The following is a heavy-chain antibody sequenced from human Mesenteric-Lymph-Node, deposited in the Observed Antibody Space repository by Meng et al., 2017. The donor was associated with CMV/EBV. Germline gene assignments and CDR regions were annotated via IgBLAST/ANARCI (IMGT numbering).Heavy chain of an antibody. V-gene: IGHV6-1*01. J-gene: IGHJ4*02. Sequence: ATSGDSVSSKSAAWIWSRQSAWRGLVWLGKTNNKTKWYYGYADSLKGRITINPDTSKNQFSLQLKSVTPEDTAVYYCARSGKWLIDYWGQGTLVTVSS. CDR3: ARSGKWLIDY. CDR1: GDSVSSKSAA. D-gene: IGHD6-19*01. CDR2: TNNKTKWYY.